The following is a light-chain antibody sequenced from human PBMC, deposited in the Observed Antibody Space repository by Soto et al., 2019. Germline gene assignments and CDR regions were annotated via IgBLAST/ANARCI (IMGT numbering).Light chain of an antibody. CDR1: QSSFDTY. V-gene: IGKV3-20*01. Sequence: EVVLTQSPDTLSLSPGEGATLSCRASQSSFDTYLAWFQQNPGQAPRLLIYAASTRATGIPDRFSGSGSGTDFTLSISRLEPEDAAVYYCHQYGDSPWTLGQGTKVEI. CDR3: HQYGDSPWT. J-gene: IGKJ1*01. CDR2: AAS.